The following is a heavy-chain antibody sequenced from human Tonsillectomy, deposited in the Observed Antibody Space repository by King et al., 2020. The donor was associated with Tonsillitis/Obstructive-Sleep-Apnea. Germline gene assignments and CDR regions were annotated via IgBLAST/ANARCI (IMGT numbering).Heavy chain of an antibody. CDR1: GYTFADYY. J-gene: IGHJ6*03. D-gene: IGHD5-18*01. V-gene: IGHV1-46*01. CDR3: ARDYGSSYGSYFMDV. Sequence: QLVQSGAEVKKPGASVKVSCKASGYTFADYYIHWVRQAPGQGLEWMGISNPSGGSTTSAQKFQGRVTMTRDTSTSTVYMELSSLRSEDTAVYYCARDYGSSYGSYFMDVWGKGTTVTVSS. CDR2: SNPSGGST.